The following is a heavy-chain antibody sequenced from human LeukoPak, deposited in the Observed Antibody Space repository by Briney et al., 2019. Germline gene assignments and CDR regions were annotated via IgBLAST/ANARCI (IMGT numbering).Heavy chain of an antibody. CDR2: ISGSGGST. D-gene: IGHD2-15*01. V-gene: IGHV3-23*01. CDR3: AKEIVVVVAASDY. CDR1: GFTFSSYA. J-gene: IGHJ4*02. Sequence: GGSLRLSCAASGFTFSSYAMSWVRQAPGKVLEWVSAISGSGGSTYHADSVKGRFTISRDNSKNTLYLQMNSLRAEDTAVYYCAKEIVVVVAASDYWGQGTLVTVSS.